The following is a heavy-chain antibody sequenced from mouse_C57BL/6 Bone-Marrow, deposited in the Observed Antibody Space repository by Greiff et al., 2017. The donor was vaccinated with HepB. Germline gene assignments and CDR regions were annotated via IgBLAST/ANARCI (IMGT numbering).Heavy chain of an antibody. CDR2: INPSSGYT. J-gene: IGHJ1*03. V-gene: IGHV1-4*01. CDR3: AGYLLYYYGSTYRYFDV. D-gene: IGHD1-1*01. Sequence: QVQLQQSGAELARPGASVKMSCKASGYTFTSYTMHWVKQRPGQGLEWIGYINPSSGYTKYNQKFKDKATLTADKSTSTAYMQLSSLTSEDSASYYCAGYLLYYYGSTYRYFDVWGTGTTVSVSS. CDR1: GYTFTSYT.